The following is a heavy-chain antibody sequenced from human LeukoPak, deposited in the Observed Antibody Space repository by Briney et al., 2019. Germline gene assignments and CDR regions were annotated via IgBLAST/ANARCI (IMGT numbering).Heavy chain of an antibody. D-gene: IGHD6-19*01. V-gene: IGHV3-7*01. Sequence: GGSLRLSCEASGFTFSRYWMGWVRQAPGKGLEWLANINPDGSETYYEDSVKGRFTISRDNAKKSMFLQMNSLRVEETAVYSCVRWGVEAGMDSWGQGALVTVSS. CDR2: INPDGSET. CDR1: GFTFSRYW. CDR3: VRWGVEAGMDS. J-gene: IGHJ4*02.